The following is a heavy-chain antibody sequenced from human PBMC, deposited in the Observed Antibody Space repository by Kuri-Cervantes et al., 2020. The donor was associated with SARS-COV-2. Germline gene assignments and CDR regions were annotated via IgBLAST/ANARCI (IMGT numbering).Heavy chain of an antibody. Sequence: ASVKVFCKASGYTFTSYGISWVRQAPGQGLEWMGWISAYNGNTNYAQKFQGRVTITADESTSTAYMELSSLRSEDTAVYYCAREGPRDEYSSSSAYFDYWGQGTLVTVSS. D-gene: IGHD6-6*01. V-gene: IGHV1-18*01. CDR3: AREGPRDEYSSSSAYFDY. CDR2: ISAYNGNT. J-gene: IGHJ4*02. CDR1: GYTFTSYG.